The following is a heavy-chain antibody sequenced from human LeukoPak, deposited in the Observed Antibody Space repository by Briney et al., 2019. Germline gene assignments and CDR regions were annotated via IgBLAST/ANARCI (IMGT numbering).Heavy chain of an antibody. D-gene: IGHD6-19*01. V-gene: IGHV1-46*01. Sequence: GASVKVSCKASGYTFTSYYMHWVRQAPGQGLEWMGIINPSGGSTSYAQKLQGRVTMTTDTSTSTAYMELRSLRSDDTAVYYCAINGYSSGWYYFDYWGQGTLVTVSS. J-gene: IGHJ4*02. CDR1: GYTFTSYY. CDR3: AINGYSSGWYYFDY. CDR2: INPSGGST.